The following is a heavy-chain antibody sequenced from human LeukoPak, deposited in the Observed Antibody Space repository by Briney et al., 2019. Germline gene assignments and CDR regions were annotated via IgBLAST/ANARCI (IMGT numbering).Heavy chain of an antibody. CDR2: IIPIFGTA. J-gene: IGHJ4*02. Sequence: ASVKVSCKASGGTFSSYAISWVRQAPGQGLEWMGGIIPIFGTANYAQKFQGRVTITADESTSTAYMELSSLRPEDTAVYYCARDDKKYYYDSSGSPSWGQGTLVTVSS. CDR3: ARDDKKYYYDSSGSPS. V-gene: IGHV1-69*13. D-gene: IGHD3-22*01. CDR1: GGTFSSYA.